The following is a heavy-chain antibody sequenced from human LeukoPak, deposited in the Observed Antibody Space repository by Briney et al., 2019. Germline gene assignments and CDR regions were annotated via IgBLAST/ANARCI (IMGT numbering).Heavy chain of an antibody. CDR1: GGSINNFY. CDR3: ARDSSTVTTRHFDY. V-gene: IGHV4-59*01. J-gene: IGHJ4*02. CDR2: VYYTGST. D-gene: IGHD4-17*01. Sequence: SETLSLACTVSGGSINNFYWTWIRQPPGKGLECIGYVYYTGSTYYNPSLKNRVTISVDTSRNQFSLRLNYVTAADTAVYYCARDSSTVTTRHFDYWGQGTLVTVSS.